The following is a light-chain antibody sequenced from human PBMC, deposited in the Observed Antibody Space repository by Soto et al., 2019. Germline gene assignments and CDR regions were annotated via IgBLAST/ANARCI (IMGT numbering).Light chain of an antibody. Sequence: QMAQSTSSPSASVRDRVTITFPARQSIISWLAWYQQKPGKAPKLLIYDASSLESGVPSRFSGSGSGTEFTLTISSLQPADFAAYYCQQYYNCSPWTFGQGTKLEIK. CDR2: DAS. J-gene: IGKJ1*01. V-gene: IGKV1-5*01. CDR1: QSIISW. CDR3: QQYYNCSPWT.